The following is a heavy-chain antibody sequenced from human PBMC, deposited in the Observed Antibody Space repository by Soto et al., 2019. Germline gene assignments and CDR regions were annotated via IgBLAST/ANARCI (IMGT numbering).Heavy chain of an antibody. CDR3: ARRRAVLLRAVTDYGMDV. CDR1: GYSFSTYW. J-gene: IGHJ6*02. D-gene: IGHD4-17*01. CDR2: IYPDDSDT. Sequence: GESLKISCKGSGYSFSTYWIGLVLQMPEKGLEWMGIIYPDDSDTRYSPSFQGQVTISVDKSINTAYLQWSSLRASDTAMYYCARRRAVLLRAVTDYGMDVWGQGTTVTVSS. V-gene: IGHV5-51*01.